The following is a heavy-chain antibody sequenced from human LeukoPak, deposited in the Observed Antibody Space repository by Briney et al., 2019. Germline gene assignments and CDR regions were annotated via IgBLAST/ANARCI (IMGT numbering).Heavy chain of an antibody. D-gene: IGHD1-26*01. CDR2: ISYDGSNK. V-gene: IGHV3-30-3*01. CDR3: ARDRELHFDY. J-gene: IGHJ4*02. CDR1: GFTFSSYA. Sequence: GGSLRLSCAASGFTFSSYAMHWVRQAPGKGLEWVAVISYDGSNKYYADSVKGRFTISRDNSKNTLYLQMSSLRAEDTAVYYCARDRELHFDYWGQGTLVTVSS.